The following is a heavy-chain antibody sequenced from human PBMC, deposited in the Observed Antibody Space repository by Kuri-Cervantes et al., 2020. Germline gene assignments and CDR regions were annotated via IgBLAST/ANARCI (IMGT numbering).Heavy chain of an antibody. D-gene: IGHD6-13*01. CDR1: GFTFGDYA. CDR2: ISSSSSYI. Sequence: GESLKISCTASGFTFGDYAMSWVRQAPGKGLEWVSSISSSSSYIYYADSVKGRFTISRDNAKNSLYLQMNSLRAEDTAVHYCARGGSSWSLYSWGQGTLVTVSS. V-gene: IGHV3-21*01. J-gene: IGHJ4*02. CDR3: ARGGSSWSLYS.